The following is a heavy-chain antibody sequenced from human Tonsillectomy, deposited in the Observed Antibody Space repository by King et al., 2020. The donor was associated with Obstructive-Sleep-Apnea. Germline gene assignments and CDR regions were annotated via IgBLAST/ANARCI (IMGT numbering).Heavy chain of an antibody. CDR1: GFTFSSYN. V-gene: IGHV3-48*03. Sequence: VQLVESGGGLVQPGGSLRLSCAASGFTFSSYNMIWVRQAPGKGLEWISYISSSGSAMFHADSVKGRFTISRDNPKGSLYLQMNRLTAEDTAVYYCARKEETYTNWFHPWGQGTLVTVSS. D-gene: IGHD4-11*01. J-gene: IGHJ5*02. CDR2: ISSSGSAM. CDR3: ARKEETYTNWFHP.